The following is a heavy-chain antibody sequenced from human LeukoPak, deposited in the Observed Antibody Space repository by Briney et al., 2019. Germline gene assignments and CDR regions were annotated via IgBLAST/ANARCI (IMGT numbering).Heavy chain of an antibody. CDR1: GFTFSSYA. V-gene: IGHV3-30*04. CDR3: ARDRWELPPEQQAAYYFDY. CDR2: ISYDGSNK. D-gene: IGHD1-26*01. Sequence: PGGSLRLSCATSGFTFSSYAMHWVRQAPGKGLEWVAVISYDGSNKYYADSVKGRFTISRDNSKNTLYLQMNSLRAEDTAVYYCARDRWELPPEQQAAYYFDYWGQGTLVTVSS. J-gene: IGHJ4*02.